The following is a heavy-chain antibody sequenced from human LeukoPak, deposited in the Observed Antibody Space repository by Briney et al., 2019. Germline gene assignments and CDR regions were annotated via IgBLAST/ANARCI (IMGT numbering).Heavy chain of an antibody. CDR2: ITSSSTYT. Sequence: NTGGSLRLSCAASGFTFSSYSMNWVRQTPGKRLEWVSSITSSSTYTFYADSVKGRFTISRDNARNSLYLQMNSLRAEDTAVYYCARDPYSGTYGDTYYYYMDVWGKGTTVTISS. CDR3: ARDPYSGTYGDTYYYYMDV. CDR1: GFTFSSYS. D-gene: IGHD1-26*01. J-gene: IGHJ6*03. V-gene: IGHV3-21*01.